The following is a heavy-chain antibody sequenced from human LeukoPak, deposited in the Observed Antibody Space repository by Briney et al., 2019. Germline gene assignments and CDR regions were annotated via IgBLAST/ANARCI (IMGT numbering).Heavy chain of an antibody. V-gene: IGHV3-7*01. CDR1: GFTFSSYW. D-gene: IGHD4-23*01. Sequence: GGSLRLSCAASGFTFSSYWMSWVRQAPGKGLEWVANIKQDGSEKYYVDSVKGRFTISRDNAKNSLYLQMNSLRAEDTAVYYCARRAGGYSHPYDYWGQGILVTVSS. CDR3: ARRAGGYSHPYDY. CDR2: IKQDGSEK. J-gene: IGHJ4*02.